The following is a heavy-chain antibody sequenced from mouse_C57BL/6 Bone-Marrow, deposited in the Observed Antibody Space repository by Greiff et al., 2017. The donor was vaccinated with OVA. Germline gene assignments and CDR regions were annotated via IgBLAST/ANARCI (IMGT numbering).Heavy chain of an antibody. CDR3: ARDDDGYYVLDY. J-gene: IGHJ2*01. CDR2: ISYDGSN. D-gene: IGHD2-3*01. CDR1: GYSITSGYY. Sequence: ESGPGLVKPSQSLSLTCSVTGYSITSGYYWNWIRQFPGNKLEWMGYISYDGSNNYNPSLKNRISITRDTSKNQFFLKLNSVTTEDTATYYCARDDDGYYVLDYWGQGTTLTVSS. V-gene: IGHV3-6*01.